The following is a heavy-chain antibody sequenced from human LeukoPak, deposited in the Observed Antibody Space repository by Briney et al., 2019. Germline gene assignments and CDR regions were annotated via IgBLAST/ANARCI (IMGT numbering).Heavy chain of an antibody. CDR1: GFTFSSYG. Sequence: PGGSLRLSCAASGFTFSSYGMHWVRQAPGKGLEWVAIIWYDGSNKYYADSVKGRFTISRDNSKNTLYLQMNSLRAEDTAVYYCASPLWSSTAARQEGEDYYYMDVWGKGTTVTVSS. D-gene: IGHD6-6*01. CDR2: IWYDGSNK. V-gene: IGHV3-33*01. CDR3: ASPLWSSTAARQEGEDYYYMDV. J-gene: IGHJ6*03.